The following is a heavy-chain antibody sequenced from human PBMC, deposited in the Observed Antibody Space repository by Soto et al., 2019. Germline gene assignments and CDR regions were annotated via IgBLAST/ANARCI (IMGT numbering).Heavy chain of an antibody. J-gene: IGHJ6*03. V-gene: IGHV3-11*01. CDR3: AREGYCSGGSCYSGAPAQDYYYYMDV. Sequence: GGSLRLSCAASGFTFSDYYMSWIRQAPGKGLEWVSYISSSGSTIYYADSVKGRFTISRDNAKNSLYLQMNSLRAEDTAVYYCAREGYCSGGSCYSGAPAQDYYYYMDVWGKGTTVTVSS. CDR1: GFTFSDYY. CDR2: ISSSGSTI. D-gene: IGHD2-15*01.